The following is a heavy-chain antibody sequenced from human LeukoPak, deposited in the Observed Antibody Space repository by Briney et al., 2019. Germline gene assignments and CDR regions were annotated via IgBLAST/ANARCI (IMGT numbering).Heavy chain of an antibody. CDR3: AKGTRDIVATIWDY. CDR2: ISGDGGIT. V-gene: IGHV3-43*02. CDR1: GFTFNYYA. J-gene: IGHJ4*02. D-gene: IGHD5-12*01. Sequence: PGGSLRLSCAATGFTFNYYAIHWFRQAPGKGLKWVSLISGDGGITYYAESVKRRFTIPRDNSKNSLYLQMNSLRTDDTALYYCAKGTRDIVATIWDYWGQVTLVTVSS.